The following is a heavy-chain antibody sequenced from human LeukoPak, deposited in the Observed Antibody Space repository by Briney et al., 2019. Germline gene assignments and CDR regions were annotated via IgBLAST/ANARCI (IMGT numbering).Heavy chain of an antibody. CDR1: GFTFSSYG. CDR2: ISYDGSNK. V-gene: IGHV3-30*03. J-gene: IGHJ3*02. D-gene: IGHD4-17*01. CDR3: AREQGLRDAFDI. Sequence: GGSLRLSCAASGFTFSSYGMHWVRQAPGKGLEWVAVISYDGSNKYYADSVKGRFTISRDNSKNTLYLQMNSLRAEDTAVYYCAREQGLRDAFDIWGQGTMVTVSS.